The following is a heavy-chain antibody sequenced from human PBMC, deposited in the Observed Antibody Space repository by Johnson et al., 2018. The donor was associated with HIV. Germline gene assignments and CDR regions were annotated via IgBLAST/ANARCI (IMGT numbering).Heavy chain of an antibody. Sequence: QVQLVESGGGVVQPGRSLRLSCAASGFTFSSYGMHWVRQAPGKGLEWVAVISYDGSNKYYADSVKGRFTISRDNSKNTLYLQMNSLRVEDTAVYYCAKCIWGSSLIDVFDIWGQGTTVIVSS. CDR1: GFTFSSYG. D-gene: IGHD3-16*01. CDR3: AKCIWGSSLIDVFDI. CDR2: ISYDGSNK. V-gene: IGHV3-30*18. J-gene: IGHJ3*02.